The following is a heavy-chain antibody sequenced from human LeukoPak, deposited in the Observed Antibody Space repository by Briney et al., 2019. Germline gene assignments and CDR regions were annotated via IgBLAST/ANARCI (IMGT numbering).Heavy chain of an antibody. CDR1: GFTFSSYA. V-gene: IGHV3-30*04. Sequence: GGSLRLSCAASGFTFSSYAMHWVRQAPGKGLEWVAVISYDGSNKYYADSVKGRFTISRDNSKNTLYLQMNSLRAEDTAVYYCAKDQFIVGATSGFDYWGQGTLVTVSS. CDR3: AKDQFIVGATSGFDY. CDR2: ISYDGSNK. D-gene: IGHD1-26*01. J-gene: IGHJ4*02.